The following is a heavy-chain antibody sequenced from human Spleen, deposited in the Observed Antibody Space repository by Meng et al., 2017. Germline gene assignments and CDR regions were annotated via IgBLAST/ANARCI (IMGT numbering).Heavy chain of an antibody. Sequence: QVHLVQSGAEVKKPGASVKVSCKASGYTFTSHFMHWVRQAPGQGLEWMGIINPYDDTKYYTQKFPGRVIMTRDTSTSTVYMVLSSLRSDDPAVYSCATSSYYDFWSGYYAWVQGTLVTVSS. V-gene: IGHV1-46*01. CDR3: ATSSYYDFWSGYYA. CDR2: INPYDDTK. D-gene: IGHD3-3*01. J-gene: IGHJ5*02. CDR1: GYTFTSHF.